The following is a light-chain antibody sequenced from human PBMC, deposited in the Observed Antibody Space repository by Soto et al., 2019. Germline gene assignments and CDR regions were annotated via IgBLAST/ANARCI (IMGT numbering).Light chain of an antibody. CDR2: GAS. CDR1: QSVRSN. CDR3: QQYDNWPQT. V-gene: IGKV3-15*01. J-gene: IGKJ1*01. Sequence: EIVMTQSPATLSVSPGERATLSCRASQSVRSNLAWYQQRPGQAPRLLIYGASTRATGIPARFSVTGSGTDFTLTVSSLQSEDFAVYYCQQYDNWPQTFGQGTKVDIK.